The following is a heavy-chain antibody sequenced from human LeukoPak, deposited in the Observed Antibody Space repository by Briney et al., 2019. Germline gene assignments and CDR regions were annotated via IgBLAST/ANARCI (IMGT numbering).Heavy chain of an antibody. V-gene: IGHV3-48*01. J-gene: IGHJ5*02. CDR2: ISSSSFSII. CDR1: GFTFSDYS. D-gene: IGHD3-22*01. Sequence: GGSLRLSCAASGFTFSDYSMNWVRQAPGKGLEWLSYISSSSFSIISYADSVKGRFTISRDNSKNTLYLQMNSLRAEDTAVYYCGRAGVYSASSGYGPDRWGQGTLVTVSS. CDR3: GRAGVYSASSGYGPDR.